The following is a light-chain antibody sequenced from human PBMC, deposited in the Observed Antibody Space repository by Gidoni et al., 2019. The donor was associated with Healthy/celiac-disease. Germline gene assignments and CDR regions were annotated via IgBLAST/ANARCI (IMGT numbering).Light chain of an antibody. J-gene: IGKJ2*01. CDR3: QQYYSYLYT. Sequence: AIRMTQSPSSFSASTGDRVTITCRASQGISSYLAWYQQKPGKARKLLIYAASTLQSGVPSRFSGSGSGTDFTLTISCLQSEDFATYYCQQYYSYLYTFGQXTKLEIK. V-gene: IGKV1-8*01. CDR1: QGISSY. CDR2: AAS.